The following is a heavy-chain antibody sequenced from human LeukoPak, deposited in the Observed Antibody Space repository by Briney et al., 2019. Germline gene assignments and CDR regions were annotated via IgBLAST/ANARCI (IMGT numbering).Heavy chain of an antibody. J-gene: IGHJ4*02. CDR3: ARGFRGWYYFDY. Sequence: QTLSLTCAIPGDSVSTNSAAWNWIRQSPSRGLEWLGRTYYRYKWYNDYAVSVKSRITINPDTSKNQFSLQLNSVTPDDTAVYYCARGFRGWYYFDYWGQGTLVTVSS. CDR1: GDSVSTNSAA. V-gene: IGHV6-1*01. CDR2: TYYRYKWYN. D-gene: IGHD6-19*01.